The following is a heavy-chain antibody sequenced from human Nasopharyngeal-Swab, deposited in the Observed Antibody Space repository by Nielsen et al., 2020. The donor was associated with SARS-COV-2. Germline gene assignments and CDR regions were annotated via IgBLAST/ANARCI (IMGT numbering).Heavy chain of an antibody. CDR1: GFTFSSYW. D-gene: IGHD3-22*01. Sequence: GGSLRLSCAASGFTFSSYWMSWVRQAAGKGLEWVANIKQDGSEKYSVDSVKGRFTISRDNAKNSLYLQMNSLRAEYPAVYYCARDLFTPYDSSGYYYYYGMDVWGQGTTVTVSS. CDR3: ARDLFTPYDSSGYYYYYGMDV. V-gene: IGHV3-7*01. CDR2: IKQDGSEK. J-gene: IGHJ6*02.